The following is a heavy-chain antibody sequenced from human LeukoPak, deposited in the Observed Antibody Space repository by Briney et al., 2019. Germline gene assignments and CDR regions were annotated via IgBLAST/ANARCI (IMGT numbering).Heavy chain of an antibody. CDR1: GGSISRYY. J-gene: IGHJ4*02. CDR3: ARERAYAGTYSYFDY. Sequence: SETLSLTCTVSGGSISRYYWSWIRQPAGKGLEWLGRMCSSGTAHYNPSLKTRVTISLDTSKNQFSLNLTSVTAADTALYYCARERAYAGTYSYFDYWGQGILVTVSS. CDR2: MCSSGTA. V-gene: IGHV4-4*07. D-gene: IGHD1-26*01.